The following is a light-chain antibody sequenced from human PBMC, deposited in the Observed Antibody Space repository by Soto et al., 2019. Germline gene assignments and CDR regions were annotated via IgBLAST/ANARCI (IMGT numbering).Light chain of an antibody. V-gene: IGKV4-1*01. J-gene: IGKJ3*01. CDR3: QQYYSSPFT. Sequence: DIVMTQSPDSLAVSLGERATINCKSSPSILSSSNNKNYLAWYQQKPGQPPRLLIYWASTRESGVPDRFSGSGSGTDFTLTISSLQAEDVAVYYCQQYYSSPFTFGPGTKVYIK. CDR2: WAS. CDR1: PSILSSSNNKNY.